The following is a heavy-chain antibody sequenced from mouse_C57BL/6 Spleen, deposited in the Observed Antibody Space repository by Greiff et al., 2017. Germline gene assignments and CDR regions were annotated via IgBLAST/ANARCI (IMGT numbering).Heavy chain of an antibody. V-gene: IGHV5-4*03. CDR1: GFTFSSYA. CDR3: ARTYFDY. CDR2: VSDGGSYT. Sequence: EVKLVESGGGLVKPCGSLILSCAASGFTFSSYAMSWVRQTPEKRLKWVATVSDGGSYTYYPDNVKGRFTISRDNAKNNLYLQMSHLKTEETARYYCARTYFDYWGQGTTLTVSS. J-gene: IGHJ2*01.